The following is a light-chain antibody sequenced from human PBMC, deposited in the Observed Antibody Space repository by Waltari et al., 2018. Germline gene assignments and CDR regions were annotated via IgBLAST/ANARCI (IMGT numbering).Light chain of an antibody. J-gene: IGKJ1*01. CDR1: QSVGRT. CDR2: GAS. V-gene: IGKV3-20*01. Sequence: EIVLTQSPGPLPLSPGERATLSCRASQSVGRTLAWYQQKPGQSPRLLMYGASSRATGTPDRFSGSGSGTDFSLTISRLEPEDFAVYYCQHYVRLPATFGQGTKVEIK. CDR3: QHYVRLPAT.